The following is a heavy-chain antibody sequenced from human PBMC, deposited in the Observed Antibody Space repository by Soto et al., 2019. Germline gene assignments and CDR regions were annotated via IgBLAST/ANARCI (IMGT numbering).Heavy chain of an antibody. CDR3: AKAHGALGYCSSTSCYIPLDY. J-gene: IGHJ4*02. CDR1: GFTFSSYA. V-gene: IGHV3-23*01. CDR2: ISGSGGST. D-gene: IGHD2-2*02. Sequence: GGSLRLSCAASGFTFSSYAMSWVRQAPGKGLEWVSAISGSGGSTYYADSVKGRFTISRDNSKNTLYLQMNSLRAEDTAVYYCAKAHGALGYCSSTSCYIPLDYWGQGTLVTVSS.